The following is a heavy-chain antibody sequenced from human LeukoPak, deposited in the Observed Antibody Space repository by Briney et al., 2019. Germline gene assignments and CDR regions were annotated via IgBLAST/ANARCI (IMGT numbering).Heavy chain of an antibody. CDR2: IVPLFRTA. CDR1: GGTFIRYA. J-gene: IGHJ4*02. D-gene: IGHD3-22*01. Sequence: SVKVSCKASGGTFIRYAISWVRQAPGQGLEWMGGIVPLFRTANYAQKFQGRVTITADESTSTASMELTSLRSEDTAVYYCARDATLYDSSAYYYLWWGQGTLVTVSS. V-gene: IGHV1-69*13. CDR3: ARDATLYDSSAYYYLW.